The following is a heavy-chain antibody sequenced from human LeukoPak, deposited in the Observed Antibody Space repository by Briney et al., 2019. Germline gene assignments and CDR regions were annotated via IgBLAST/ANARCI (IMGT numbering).Heavy chain of an antibody. CDR2: IYYSGST. J-gene: IGHJ5*02. D-gene: IGHD1-26*01. CDR3: ARLEGATRNWFDP. V-gene: IGHV4-39*07. Sequence: PSETLSLTCTVSGGSISSSSYYWGWIRQPPGKGLEWIGSIYYSGSTYYNPSLKSRVTISVDTSKNQFSLKLSSVTAADTAVYYCARLEGATRNWFDPWGQGTLVTVSS. CDR1: GGSISSSSYY.